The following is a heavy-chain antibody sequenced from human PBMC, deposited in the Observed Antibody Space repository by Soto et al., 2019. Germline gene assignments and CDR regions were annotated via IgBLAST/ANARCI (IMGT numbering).Heavy chain of an antibody. Sequence: GGSLRLSCAASGFTFDDYAMHWVRQAPGKGLEWVSSISWNSGNIGYADSVKGRFTISRDNAKNSLYLQINSLRAEDTSLYYCAIDMGCSGGACYSNFDYWGQGTLVTVSS. CDR1: GFTFDDYA. J-gene: IGHJ4*02. V-gene: IGHV3-9*01. D-gene: IGHD2-15*01. CDR3: AIDMGCSGGACYSNFDY. CDR2: ISWNSGNI.